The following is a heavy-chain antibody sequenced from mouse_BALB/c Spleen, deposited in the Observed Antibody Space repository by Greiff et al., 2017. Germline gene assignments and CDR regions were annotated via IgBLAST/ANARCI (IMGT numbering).Heavy chain of an antibody. CDR2: ISSGGST. Sequence: EVKVVGSGGGLVKPGGSLKLSCAASGFTFSSYAMSWVRQTPEKRLEWVASISSGGSTYYPDSVKGRFTISRDNARNILYLQMSSLRSEDTAMYYCARGRDYGSSYAMDYWGQGTSVTVSS. D-gene: IGHD1-1*01. CDR1: GFTFSSYA. CDR3: ARGRDYGSSYAMDY. V-gene: IGHV5-6-5*01. J-gene: IGHJ4*01.